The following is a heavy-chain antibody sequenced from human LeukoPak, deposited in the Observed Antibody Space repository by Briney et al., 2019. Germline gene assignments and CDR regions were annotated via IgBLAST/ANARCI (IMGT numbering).Heavy chain of an antibody. J-gene: IGHJ5*02. D-gene: IGHD3-3*01. V-gene: IGHV3-7*03. CDR3: ARDFNPTYYDFWSGYRRYNWFDP. Sequence: GGSLRLSCAASGFTFSTYWMSWVRHAPGRGLEWVANIKQDGSEKYYVDSVKGRFTISRDNAKNSLYLQMNSLRAEDTAVYYCARDFNPTYYDFWSGYRRYNWFDPWGQGTLVTVSS. CDR2: IKQDGSEK. CDR1: GFTFSTYW.